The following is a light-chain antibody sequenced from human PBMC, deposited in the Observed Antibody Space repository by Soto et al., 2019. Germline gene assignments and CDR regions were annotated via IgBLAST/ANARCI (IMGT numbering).Light chain of an antibody. V-gene: IGKV3D-15*01. Sequence: DIVMTQSPATLSVSPGERATLSCRASQSVSSNLAWYQQRPGQAPRLLIYGASTGVTGIPARFSGSGSGTEFTLTISSLQSEDFAVYYCQQYNNWPPLTFGGGTTVEIK. J-gene: IGKJ4*01. CDR3: QQYNNWPPLT. CDR2: GAS. CDR1: QSVSSN.